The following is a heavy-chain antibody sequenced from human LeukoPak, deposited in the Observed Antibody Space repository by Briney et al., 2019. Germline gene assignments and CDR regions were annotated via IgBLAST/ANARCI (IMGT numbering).Heavy chain of an antibody. CDR2: IYDGGSA. D-gene: IGHD3-10*01. J-gene: IGHJ1*01. CDR3: ARTRTGISGRPEYFDH. V-gene: IGHV4-59*01. CDR1: GGSISSC. Sequence: SETLSLTCTVSGGSISSCWTWIRQSPPKGREWIGYIYDGGSANYNASPRSRVTISVDTSRNQLSLKVKSVTAADTAIYYCARTRTGISGRPEYFDHWGQGTLVTVSS.